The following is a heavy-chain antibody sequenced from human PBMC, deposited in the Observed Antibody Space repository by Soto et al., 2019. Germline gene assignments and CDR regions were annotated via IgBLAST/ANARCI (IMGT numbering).Heavy chain of an antibody. CDR3: AKGLLNGRWYGAD. Sequence: GGTLKLSCETSGFTFGSCVMTWVRQAPGKGFEWVVVITKSGETDYADSVKGRFTISRDNSKNTVYLQMNSLRAEDTAVYYCAKGLLNGRWYGADWGQGALVTVSS. D-gene: IGHD6-13*01. CDR1: GFTFGSCV. CDR2: ITKSGET. V-gene: IGHV3-23*01. J-gene: IGHJ4*02.